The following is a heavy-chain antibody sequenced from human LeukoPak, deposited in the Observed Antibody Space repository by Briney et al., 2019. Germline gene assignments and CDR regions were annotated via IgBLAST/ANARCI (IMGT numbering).Heavy chain of an antibody. CDR2: ISSSWSTI. D-gene: IGHD1-1*01. CDR1: GFTFSSYS. CDR3: ARVLLERPGIDSFDI. Sequence: GGSLRLSCAASGFTFSSYSMEWVRQAPGKGLEWVSHISSSWSTICYADSVKGRFTISRDNGKNSLYLQMNSLRAEDTAVYYCARVLLERPGIDSFDIWGQGTTVTVSS. V-gene: IGHV3-48*01. J-gene: IGHJ3*02.